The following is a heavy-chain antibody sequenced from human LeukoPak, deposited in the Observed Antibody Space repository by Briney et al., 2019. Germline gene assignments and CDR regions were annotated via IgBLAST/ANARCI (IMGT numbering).Heavy chain of an antibody. CDR2: IFPRGRT. CDR3: AQVRPIFRVAGPNGDREV. J-gene: IGHJ6*03. D-gene: IGHD3-3*01. CDR1: GFGLINYN. Sequence: GRSLTLSCAGSGFGLINYNMTCVRQAPGRGLEWVSVIFPRGRTSSQDPVTGRFTISQDTSKNTVSLRMSSLRAQDTAVSFCAQVRPIFRVAGPNGDREVWGTGTTVTVS. V-gene: IGHV3-53*01.